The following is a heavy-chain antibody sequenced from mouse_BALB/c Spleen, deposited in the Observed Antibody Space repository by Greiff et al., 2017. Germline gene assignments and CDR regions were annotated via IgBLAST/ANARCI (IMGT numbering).Heavy chain of an antibody. Sequence: VKLQESGAELARPGASVKLSCKASGYTFTSYWMQWVKQRPGQGLEWIGAIYPGDGDTRYTQKFKGKATLTADKSSSTAYMQLSSLASEDSAVYYRARIDYDAMDYWGQGTSVTVSS. CDR2: IYPGDGDT. V-gene: IGHV1-87*01. CDR1: GYTFTSYW. J-gene: IGHJ4*01. CDR3: ARIDYDAMDY.